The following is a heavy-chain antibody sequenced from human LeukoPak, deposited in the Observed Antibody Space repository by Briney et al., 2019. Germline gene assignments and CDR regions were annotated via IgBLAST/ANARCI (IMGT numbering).Heavy chain of an antibody. CDR2: IWSDGSKT. V-gene: IGHV3-33*01. D-gene: IGHD2-8*01. J-gene: IGHJ3*02. CDR1: IANFITSG. Sequence: GGSLRLSCAAFIANFITSGMHWVRQAPGKGPGWVAMIWSDGSKTYYADSVKGPFSIARDNSKNALYLQMNHLGADDTALYYCARDRGVRYFDTWGQGTMVTVSS. CDR3: ARDRGVRYFDT.